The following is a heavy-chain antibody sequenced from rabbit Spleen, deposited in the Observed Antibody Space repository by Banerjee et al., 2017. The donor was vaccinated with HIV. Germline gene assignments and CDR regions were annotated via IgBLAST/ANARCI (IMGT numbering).Heavy chain of an antibody. CDR1: GFFFSSSNY. J-gene: IGHJ4*01. D-gene: IGHD2-1*01. Sequence: QSLEESGGDLVKPGASLTLTCTASGFFFSSSNYMCWVRQAPGKGLEWIGCIDVGSSGFTYFANWAKGRFTISKTSSTTVTLQMTSLTAADTATYFCVRDQAGDADYGPYYLNLWGPGTLSPS. CDR2: IDVGSSGFT. V-gene: IGHV1S40*01. CDR3: VRDQAGDADYGPYYLNL.